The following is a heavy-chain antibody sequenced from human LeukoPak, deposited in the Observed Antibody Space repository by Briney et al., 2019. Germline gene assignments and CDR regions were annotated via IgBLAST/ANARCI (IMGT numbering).Heavy chain of an antibody. D-gene: IGHD3-10*01. V-gene: IGHV3-74*01. Sequence: GGSLRLSCAASGFTFSSYWMRWVRQAPGKGLVWVARINSDGSSTSYADSVKGRFTISRDNAKNTLYLQMNSLRAEDTAVYYCARDALWSTEIDYWGQGTLVTVSS. CDR1: GFTFSSYW. J-gene: IGHJ4*02. CDR3: ARDALWSTEIDY. CDR2: INSDGSST.